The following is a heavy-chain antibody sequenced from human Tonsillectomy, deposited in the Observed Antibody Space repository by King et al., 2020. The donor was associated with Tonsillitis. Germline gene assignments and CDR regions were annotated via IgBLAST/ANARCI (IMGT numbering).Heavy chain of an antibody. D-gene: IGHD7-27*01. Sequence: VQLVESGGGLVQPGGSLRLSCAASGFSLSSYWMHWVRQAPGKGLVWVSRIDSEGSSTRNADSVNGRFTISRDNAKNTLYLQMNSLRAEDTAVYYCARGPREWGSRRAEYWGQGTLVTVSS. CDR3: ARGPREWGSRRAEY. CDR1: GFSLSSYW. J-gene: IGHJ4*02. V-gene: IGHV3-74*01. CDR2: IDSEGSST.